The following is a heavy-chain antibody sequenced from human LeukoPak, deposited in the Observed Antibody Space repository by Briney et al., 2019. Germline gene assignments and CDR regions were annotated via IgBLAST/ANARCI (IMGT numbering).Heavy chain of an antibody. CDR2: IDPSGGST. J-gene: IGHJ4*02. D-gene: IGHD1-1*01. V-gene: IGHV1-46*01. Sequence: ASVKVSCKASGYTFTSYYMHWVRQAPGQGLEWMGVIDPSGGSTSYAQKFQGRVTMTRDTSTGTVYMELSSLRSEDTAVYYCARDNTATGPFDNWGQGTLVTVSS. CDR3: ARDNTATGPFDN. CDR1: GYTFTSYY.